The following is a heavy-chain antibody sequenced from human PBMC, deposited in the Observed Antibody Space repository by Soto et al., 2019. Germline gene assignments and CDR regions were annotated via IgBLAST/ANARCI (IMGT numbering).Heavy chain of an antibody. CDR2: IYWDDKE. J-gene: IGHJ4*02. CDR3: AHIKVPAAGPFFDY. V-gene: IGHV2-5*02. Sequence: GPTLVNPTETLTLTCSFSGFSLRSSGVAVGWIRQPPGKALEWLALIYWDDKERYSPSLSGRLTITKDTAKNQVVLTMTNMDPVDTGTYYCAHIKVPAAGPFFDYWGQGTLVTVSS. CDR1: GFSLRSSGVA. D-gene: IGHD6-13*01.